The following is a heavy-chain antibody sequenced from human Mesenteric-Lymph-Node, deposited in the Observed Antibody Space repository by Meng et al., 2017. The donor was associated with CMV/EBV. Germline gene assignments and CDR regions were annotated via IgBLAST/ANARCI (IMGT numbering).Heavy chain of an antibody. CDR1: GFTFSNNG. D-gene: IGHD6-6*01. Sequence: GGSLRLSCTASGFTFSNNGMHWVRLAPGKGLEWVAFIRSNGRNKVYADSVKGRFTISRDNSKNTVSMEMNSLRAEDTAVYYCAREDIAARPGSSVYDYGGQGTLVTVSS. V-gene: IGHV3-30*02. CDR2: IRSNGRNK. J-gene: IGHJ4*02. CDR3: AREDIAARPGSSVYDY.